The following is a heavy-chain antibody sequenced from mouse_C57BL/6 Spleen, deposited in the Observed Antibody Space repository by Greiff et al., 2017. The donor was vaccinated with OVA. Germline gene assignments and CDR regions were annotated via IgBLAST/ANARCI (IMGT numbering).Heavy chain of an antibody. CDR2: INPNNGGT. CDR1: GYTFTDYY. J-gene: IGHJ2*01. D-gene: IGHD2-12*01. CDR3: ARVADDGDY. Sequence: EVQLQQSGPELVKPGASVKISCKASGYTFTDYYMNWVKQSHGKSLEWIGDINPNNGGTSYNQKFKGKATLTVDKSSSTAYMELRSLTSEDSAVYYCARVADDGDYWGQGTTLTVSS. V-gene: IGHV1-26*01.